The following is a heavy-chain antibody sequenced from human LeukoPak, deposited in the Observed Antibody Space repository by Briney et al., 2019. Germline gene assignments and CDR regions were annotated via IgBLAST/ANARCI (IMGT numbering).Heavy chain of an antibody. V-gene: IGHV1-2*04. D-gene: IGHD3-3*01. CDR3: ARESGSILGPMDV. J-gene: IGHJ6*04. Sequence: ASMKVSCKASGYTFTGYYMHWVRQAPGQGLEWMGWINPNSGGTNYAQKFQGWVTMTRDTSISTAYMELSRLRSDDTAVYYCARESGSILGPMDVWGKGTTVTVSS. CDR1: GYTFTGYY. CDR2: INPNSGGT.